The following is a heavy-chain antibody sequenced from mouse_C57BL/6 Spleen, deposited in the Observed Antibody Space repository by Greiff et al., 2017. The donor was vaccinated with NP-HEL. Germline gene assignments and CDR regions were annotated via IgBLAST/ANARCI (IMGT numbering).Heavy chain of an antibody. Sequence: VKVVESGAELVRPGASVTLSCKASGYTFTDYEMHWVKQTPVHGLEWIGAIDPETGGTAYNQKFKGKAILTADKSSSTAYMELRSLTSEDSAVYYFTRGGGDGYSAWFAYWGQGTLVTVSA. D-gene: IGHD2-3*01. V-gene: IGHV1-15*01. CDR3: TRGGGDGYSAWFAY. CDR1: GYTFTDYE. J-gene: IGHJ3*01. CDR2: IDPETGGT.